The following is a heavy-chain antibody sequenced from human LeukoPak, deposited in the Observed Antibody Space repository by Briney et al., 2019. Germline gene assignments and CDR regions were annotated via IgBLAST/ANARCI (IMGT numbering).Heavy chain of an antibody. CDR3: ARDSYQPLYGVDY. V-gene: IGHV3-66*01. D-gene: IGHD2-2*02. CDR2: IYSGGST. CDR1: GFTVSSNY. J-gene: IGHJ4*02. Sequence: GGSLRLSCAASGFTVSSNYMSWVRQAPGKGLEWVSVIYSGGSTYYADSVKGRFTISRDNSKNTLYLQMNSLRAEDTAVYYCARDSYQPLYGVDYWGQGTLVTVSS.